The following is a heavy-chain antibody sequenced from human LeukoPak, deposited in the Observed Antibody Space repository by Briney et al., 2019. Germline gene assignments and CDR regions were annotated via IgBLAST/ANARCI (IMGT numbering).Heavy chain of an antibody. CDR2: IYYSGST. Sequence: KPSETLSLTCTVSGGSISSGDYYWSWIRQPPGKGLEWIGYIYYSGSTYYNPSLKSRVTISVDTSKNQFSLKLSSVTAADTAVYYCARVEYQLLYVWFDPWGQGTLVTVSS. D-gene: IGHD2-2*02. CDR3: ARVEYQLLYVWFDP. V-gene: IGHV4-30-4*01. J-gene: IGHJ5*02. CDR1: GGSISSGDYY.